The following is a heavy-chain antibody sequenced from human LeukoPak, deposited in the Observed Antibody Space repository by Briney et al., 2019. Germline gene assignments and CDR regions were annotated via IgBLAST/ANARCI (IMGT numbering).Heavy chain of an antibody. Sequence: SQTLSLTCAISGDSVSSNSAAWNWIRQSPSRGLEWLGRTYYRSKWYNDYAVSVKSRITINPDTSKNQFSLQLNSVTPEDTAVYYCARAGGDRDGHNFWFDPWGQGTLVTVSS. J-gene: IGHJ5*02. CDR2: TYYRSKWYN. V-gene: IGHV6-1*01. D-gene: IGHD5-24*01. CDR1: GDSVSSNSAA. CDR3: ARAGGDRDGHNFWFDP.